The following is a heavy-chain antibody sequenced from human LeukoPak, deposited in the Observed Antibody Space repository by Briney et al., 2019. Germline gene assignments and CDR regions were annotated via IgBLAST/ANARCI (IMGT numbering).Heavy chain of an antibody. V-gene: IGHV4-59*08. CDR1: GGSINNYY. D-gene: IGHD1-1*01. CDR2: IYYSGST. Sequence: SETLSLTCNVSGGSINNYYWSWIWQPPGKGLEWIGYIYYSGSTNYNPSLKSRVTISVDTSKNQFSLRLSSVTAADAAMYYCARHFIERRQGGRFDPCGQGPLVTVSS. J-gene: IGHJ5*02. CDR3: ARHFIERRQGGRFDP.